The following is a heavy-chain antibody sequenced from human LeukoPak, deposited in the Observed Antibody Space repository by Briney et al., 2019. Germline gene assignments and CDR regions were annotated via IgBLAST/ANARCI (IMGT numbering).Heavy chain of an antibody. D-gene: IGHD5-18*01. CDR3: ASFSGYSYGLQAFY. CDR2: ICYDGSNK. V-gene: IGHV3-33*01. Sequence: GGSLRLSCAASGFTSSSYGMRWVRQAPGKGLEWMAFICYDGSNKYNAESVKGRFNISRDNSKNTLYLQMNSLRAEDTAVYYCASFSGYSYGLQAFYWGQGTLVTVSS. CDR1: GFTSSSYG. J-gene: IGHJ4*02.